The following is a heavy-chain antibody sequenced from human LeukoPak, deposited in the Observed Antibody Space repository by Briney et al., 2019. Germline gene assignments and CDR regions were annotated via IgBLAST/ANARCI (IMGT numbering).Heavy chain of an antibody. D-gene: IGHD3-3*01. V-gene: IGHV4-30-4*01. J-gene: IGHJ4*02. Sequence: SETLSLTCTVSGGSISSGDYYWSWIRQPPGKGLEWIGYIYYSGSTYYNPSLKSRVTISVDTSKNQFSLKLSSVTAADTAVYYCARVSLPREYYDFWSGSYYFDYWGQGTLVTVSS. CDR3: ARVSLPREYYDFWSGSYYFDY. CDR2: IYYSGST. CDR1: GGSISSGDYY.